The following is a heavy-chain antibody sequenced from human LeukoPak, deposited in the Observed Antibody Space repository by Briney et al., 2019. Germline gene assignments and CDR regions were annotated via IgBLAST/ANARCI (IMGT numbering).Heavy chain of an antibody. J-gene: IGHJ5*02. CDR1: GGSISYYY. V-gene: IGHV4-4*07. CDR3: ARTYGADYYDSLGFDP. D-gene: IGHD3-22*01. CDR2: IYTSGNT. Sequence: SETLSLTCTVSGGSISYYYWNWIRQPAGKGLEWIGRIYTSGNTYYNPSLKSRVTMSVDTSKNQFSLKLSSVTAADTAVYYCARTYGADYYDSLGFDPWGQGTLVTVSS.